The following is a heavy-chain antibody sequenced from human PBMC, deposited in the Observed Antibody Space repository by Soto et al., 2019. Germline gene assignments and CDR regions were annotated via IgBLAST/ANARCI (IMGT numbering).Heavy chain of an antibody. CDR1: GYTFTSYA. V-gene: IGHV1-3*01. D-gene: IGHD5-18*01. J-gene: IGHJ5*02. CDR3: ARGRIGYSYASGGNWFDP. CDR2: INAGNGNT. Sequence: GASVKVSCKASGYTFTSYAMHWVRQAPGQRLEWMGWINAGNGNTKYSQKFQGRVTITRDTSASTAYMELSSLRSEDTAVYYCARGRIGYSYASGGNWFDPWGQGXLVTVSS.